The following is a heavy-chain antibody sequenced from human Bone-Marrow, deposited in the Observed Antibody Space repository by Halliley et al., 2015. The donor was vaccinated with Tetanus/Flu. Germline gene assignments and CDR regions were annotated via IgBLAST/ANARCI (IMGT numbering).Heavy chain of an antibody. CDR3: GRLAKLSGPASWSRPVDS. CDR1: GASVSGFF. D-gene: IGHD6-13*01. Sequence: TLSLTCIVSGASVSGFFWSWIRQPPGKGLQYIGYVSHSGTSTVNPSLKSRVTIPLDTSKNSVSLNLTSVTAADTAVYFCGRLAKLSGPASWSRPVDSWGQGALVTVSS. CDR2: VSHSGTS. V-gene: IGHV4-59*08. J-gene: IGHJ5*01.